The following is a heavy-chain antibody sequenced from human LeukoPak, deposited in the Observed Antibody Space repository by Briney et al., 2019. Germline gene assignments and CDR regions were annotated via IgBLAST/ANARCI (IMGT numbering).Heavy chain of an antibody. CDR3: TTEPPMDFFVVLPA. CDR2: ISSRSTYI. D-gene: IGHD2-2*01. J-gene: IGHJ5*02. V-gene: IGHV3-21*03. Sequence: GGSLRLSCAASGFTFSSYSMNWVRQAPGKGLEWVSSISSRSTYIYHADSVKGRFTISRDNAKNSLYLQMNSLKTEDTAVYYCTTEPPMDFFVVLPAWGQGTLVTVSS. CDR1: GFTFSSYS.